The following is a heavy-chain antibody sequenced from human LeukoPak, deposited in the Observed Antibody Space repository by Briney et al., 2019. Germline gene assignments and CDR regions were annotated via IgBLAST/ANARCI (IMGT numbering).Heavy chain of an antibody. V-gene: IGHV1-69*04. CDR3: ARDRGQAIAAAGIDY. Sequence: ASVKVSCKASGGTFSSYAISWVRQAPGQGLEWMGRVIPILGIANYAQKFQGRVTITADKSTSTAYMELSSLRSEDTAVYYCARDRGQAIAAAGIDYWGQGTLVTVSS. CDR1: GGTFSSYA. D-gene: IGHD6-13*01. J-gene: IGHJ4*02. CDR2: VIPILGIA.